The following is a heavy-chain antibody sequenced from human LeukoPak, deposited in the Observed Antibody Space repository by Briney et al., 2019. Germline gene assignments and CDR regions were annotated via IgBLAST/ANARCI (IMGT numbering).Heavy chain of an antibody. CDR1: DGSFSGYY. Sequence: SETLSLTCAVYDGSFSGYYWSWIRQPPGKGLEWIGEINHSGSTNYNPSLKSRVTISLDTSKSQFSLKVRYVTAADTAVYYCARANSYDSSGHYYEFGYWGQGTLVTVSS. J-gene: IGHJ4*02. CDR2: INHSGST. CDR3: ARANSYDSSGHYYEFGY. D-gene: IGHD3-22*01. V-gene: IGHV4-34*01.